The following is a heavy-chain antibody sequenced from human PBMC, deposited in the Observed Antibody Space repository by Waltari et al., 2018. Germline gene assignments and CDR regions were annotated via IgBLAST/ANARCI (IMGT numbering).Heavy chain of an antibody. D-gene: IGHD6-13*01. CDR1: GGTFSSYA. J-gene: IGHJ4*02. CDR3: ARGIAAAGTVSPPLDY. Sequence: QVQLVQSGAEVKKPGASVKVSCKAPGGTFSSYAISWVRQAPGQGLEWMGGIIPILGIANYARKFQCRVTITADKSTSTAYMELSSLRSEDTAVYYCARGIAAAGTVSPPLDYWGQGTLVTFSS. V-gene: IGHV1-69*10. CDR2: IIPILGIA.